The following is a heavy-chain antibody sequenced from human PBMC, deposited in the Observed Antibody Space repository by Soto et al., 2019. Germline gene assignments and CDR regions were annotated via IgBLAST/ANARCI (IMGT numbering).Heavy chain of an antibody. CDR2: IYWDDDK. D-gene: IGHD2-15*01. CDR1: GFSLSTSGVG. V-gene: IGHV2-5*02. CDR3: AHFSREFHLILSHYWFDF. Sequence: QITLKESGPPLVKPTQTLTLTCTFSGFSLSTSGVGVGWIRQPPGKALEWLALIYWDDDKRYSPSLKSRLTIPNYTSKNQVVLTMTNMDPADTATYYCAHFSREFHLILSHYWFDFWGQGTLVTVSS. J-gene: IGHJ4*02.